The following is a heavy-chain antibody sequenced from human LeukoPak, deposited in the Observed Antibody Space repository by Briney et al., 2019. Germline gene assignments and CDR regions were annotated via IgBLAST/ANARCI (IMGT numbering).Heavy chain of an antibody. V-gene: IGHV3-74*01. CDR2: INSDGSST. CDR3: ARDLGASYYGWGRGVDY. CDR1: GFSFSSSW. J-gene: IGHJ4*02. Sequence: GGSLRLSCAASGFSFSSSWMHWVRQVPGRGLVWVSRINSDGSSTNYAGSVKGRFTISRDNAKNTLYLQMNSLRAEDTAVYYCARDLGASYYGWGRGVDYWGQGTLVTVSS. D-gene: IGHD3-10*01.